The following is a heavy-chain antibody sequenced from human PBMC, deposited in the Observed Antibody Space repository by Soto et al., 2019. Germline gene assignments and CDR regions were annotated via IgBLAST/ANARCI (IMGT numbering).Heavy chain of an antibody. J-gene: IGHJ6*02. CDR1: GFTFSSYA. D-gene: IGHD4-17*01. CDR2: ISGSGGST. V-gene: IGHV3-23*01. CDR3: AKDLTDYGDYFGMDV. Sequence: PGGSLRLSCAASGFTFSSYAMSWVRQAPGKGLEWVSAISGSGGSTYYADSVKGRFTISRDNSKNTLYLQMNSLRAEDTAVYYCAKDLTDYGDYFGMDVWGQGTTVTSP.